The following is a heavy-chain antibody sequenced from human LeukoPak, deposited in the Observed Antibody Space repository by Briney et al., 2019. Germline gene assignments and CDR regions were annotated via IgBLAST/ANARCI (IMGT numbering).Heavy chain of an antibody. CDR3: ARHDSTGYYH. Sequence: SETLSLTCTVSGDSISRYYWSWIRLPPGKGLEWIGYIYYSGSTSYNPSLKSRVTMSVDTSKNQFSLRLSSVTAADTAVYYCARHDSTGYYHWGQGTLVTVSS. D-gene: IGHD3-22*01. CDR1: GDSISRYY. V-gene: IGHV4-59*01. CDR2: IYYSGST. J-gene: IGHJ5*02.